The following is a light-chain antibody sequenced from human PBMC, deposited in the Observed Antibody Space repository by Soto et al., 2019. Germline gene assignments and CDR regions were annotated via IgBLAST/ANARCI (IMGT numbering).Light chain of an antibody. CDR3: QQYGGSPPYT. Sequence: IXLTQSXGTLSLSPGERATLSCRASQSVSSSYLAWYQQKPGQAPRLLIYGASSRATGIPDRFSGGGSGTDFTLTISRLEPEDFAVYYCQQYGGSPPYTFGQGTKLEIK. V-gene: IGKV3-20*01. CDR2: GAS. CDR1: QSVSSSY. J-gene: IGKJ2*01.